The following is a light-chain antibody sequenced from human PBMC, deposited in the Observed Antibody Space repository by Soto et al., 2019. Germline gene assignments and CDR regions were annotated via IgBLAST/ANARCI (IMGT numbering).Light chain of an antibody. CDR1: ESVSRW. J-gene: IGKJ1*01. CDR3: QQYNAYSQA. CDR2: QAS. V-gene: IGKV1-5*03. Sequence: DIQMTQSPSTLSASVGDRVTITCRASESVSRWLAWYQQKPGRTPKRLIYQASTLETGVPSRFSGRRAGPDFTLNLSSLQPDDFETYYCQQYNAYSQAFGQGTKVEIK.